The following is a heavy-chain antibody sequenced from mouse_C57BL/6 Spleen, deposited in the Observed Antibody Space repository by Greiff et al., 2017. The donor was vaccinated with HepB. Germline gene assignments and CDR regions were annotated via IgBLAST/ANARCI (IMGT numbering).Heavy chain of an antibody. D-gene: IGHD2-3*01. Sequence: QVQLQQSGAELARPGASVKLSCKASGYTFTSYGISWVKQRTGQGLEWIGEIYPRSGNTYYNEKFKGKATLTADKSSSTAYMELRSLTSEDSAVYVCARSYDPYWYFDVWGTGTTVTVSS. CDR1: GYTFTSYG. CDR3: ARSYDPYWYFDV. J-gene: IGHJ1*03. CDR2: IYPRSGNT. V-gene: IGHV1-81*01.